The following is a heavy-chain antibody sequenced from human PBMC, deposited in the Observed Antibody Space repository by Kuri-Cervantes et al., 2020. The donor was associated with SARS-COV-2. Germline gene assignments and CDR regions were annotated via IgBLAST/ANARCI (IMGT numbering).Heavy chain of an antibody. CDR1: GGSFSVYY. CDR2: INHSGST. Sequence: ASLRLSCVVYGGSFSVYYWSWIRQPPGKWMEWIGEINHSGSTNYNPSLKSRVTISVDTSKNQFSLKLSSVTAADTAVYYCVRTMVRLYFDYWGQGTLVTVSS. V-gene: IGHV4-34*01. CDR3: VRTMVRLYFDY. D-gene: IGHD3-10*01. J-gene: IGHJ4*02.